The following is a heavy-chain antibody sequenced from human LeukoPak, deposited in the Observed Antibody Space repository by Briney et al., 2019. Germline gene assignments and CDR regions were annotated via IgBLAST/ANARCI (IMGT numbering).Heavy chain of an antibody. D-gene: IGHD3-3*01. CDR2: IVGRGGDT. J-gene: IGHJ4*02. Sequence: GGSLRLSCAASGFTFSSYTMNWVRQAPGKGLEWVSTIVGRGGDTYYADSVKGRFTISRDNSKNTLFLQMTSLRAEDTAVYYCVKVAGFTTLGIFIKVYDHWGQGTLVTVSS. V-gene: IGHV3-23*01. CDR3: VKVAGFTTLGIFIKVYDH. CDR1: GFTFSSYT.